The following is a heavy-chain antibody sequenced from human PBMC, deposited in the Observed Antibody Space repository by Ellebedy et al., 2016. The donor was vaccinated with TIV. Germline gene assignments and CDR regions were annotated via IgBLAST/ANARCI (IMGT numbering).Heavy chain of an antibody. V-gene: IGHV4-39*07. D-gene: IGHD2-2*01. CDR2: IYSSWNT. J-gene: IGHJ4*02. CDR1: GVSIGDTRYY. Sequence: MPSETLSLTCVVSGVSIGDTRYYWAWIRQAPGKGLQWIGSIYSSWNTYYNPSLESRVTMSIDTSKNQFSLKLTSVTAADTAVYYCAADRSISWYFYWGQGTLVTVSS. CDR3: AADRSISWYFY.